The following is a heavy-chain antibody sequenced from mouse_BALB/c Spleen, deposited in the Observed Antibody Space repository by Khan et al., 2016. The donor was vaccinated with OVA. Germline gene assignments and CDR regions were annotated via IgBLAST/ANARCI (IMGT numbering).Heavy chain of an antibody. Sequence: EVQLLESGAELVKPGASVKLSCTASGFNIRANYIHWVKQRPEQGLEWIGWIAPANGDVKYDPKFQGKATLTSDTSSNTAYLQVSNLTSEDSAVDYCAHPTDDPGYFDDWGAGTTVTVSS. J-gene: IGHJ1*01. CDR1: GFNIRANY. V-gene: IGHV14-3*02. D-gene: IGHD2-3*01. CDR3: AHPTDDPGYFDD. CDR2: IAPANGDV.